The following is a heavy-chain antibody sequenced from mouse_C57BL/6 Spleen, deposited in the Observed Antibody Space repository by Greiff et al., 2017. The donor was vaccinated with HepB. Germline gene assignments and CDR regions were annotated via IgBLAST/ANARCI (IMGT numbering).Heavy chain of an antibody. V-gene: IGHV5-17*01. D-gene: IGHD2-4*01. J-gene: IGHJ2*01. CDR2: ISSGSSTI. CDR1: GFTFSDYG. CDR3: ARTDYGYYFDY. Sequence: DVHLVESGGGLVKPGGSLKLSCAASGFTFSDYGMHWVRQAPEKGLEWVAYISSGSSTIYYADTVKGRFTISRDNAKNTLFLQMTNLRSEDTAMYYCARTDYGYYFDYWGQGTTLTVSS.